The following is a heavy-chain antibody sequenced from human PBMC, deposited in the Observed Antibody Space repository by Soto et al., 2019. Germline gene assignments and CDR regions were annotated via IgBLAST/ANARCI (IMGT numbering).Heavy chain of an antibody. CDR3: ASLRYGDYVGGGYYYYGMDV. D-gene: IGHD4-17*01. V-gene: IGHV4-34*01. CDR2: INHSGST. Sequence: PSETLSLTCAVYGGSFSGYYWSWIRQPPGKGLEWIGEINHSGSTNYNPSLKSRVTISVDTSKNQFSLKLSSVTAADTAVYYCASLRYGDYVGGGYYYYGMDVWGQGTTVTVSS. CDR1: GGSFSGYY. J-gene: IGHJ6*02.